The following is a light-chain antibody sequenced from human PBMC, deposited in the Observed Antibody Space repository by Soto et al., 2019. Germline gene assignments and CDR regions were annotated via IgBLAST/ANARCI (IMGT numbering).Light chain of an antibody. J-gene: IGKJ2*01. CDR1: QPVSSN. Sequence: EIVMTQSPATLSVSPGERATLSCRASQPVSSNFAWYRRKPGQAPTLLIYGASTRATGIPDRFSGSGSGTEFTLTISSLQSEDFAVYYCQQYNKWPYTFGQGTKLEIK. CDR2: GAS. V-gene: IGKV3-15*01. CDR3: QQYNKWPYT.